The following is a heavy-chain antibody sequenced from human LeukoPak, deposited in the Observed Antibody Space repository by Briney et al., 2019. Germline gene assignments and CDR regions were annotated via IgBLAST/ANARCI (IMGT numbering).Heavy chain of an antibody. J-gene: IGHJ4*02. V-gene: IGHV4-59*01. CDR2: IYYSGST. D-gene: IGHD2-15*01. CDR3: ATRSTGVAATFDS. CDR1: GGSISSYY. Sequence: SETLSLTCTVSGGSISSYYWSWIRQPPGKGLEWIGYIYYSGSTNYDPSLKSRVTISVDTSKNQFSLKLSSVTAADTAVYYCATRSTGVAATFDSWGQGALVTVSS.